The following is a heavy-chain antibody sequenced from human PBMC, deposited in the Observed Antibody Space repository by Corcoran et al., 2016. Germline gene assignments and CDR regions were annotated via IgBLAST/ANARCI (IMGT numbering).Heavy chain of an antibody. Sequence: QVQLVESGGGVVQPGRSLRLSCAASGFTFSSYGMHWVRQAPGKGLEWVAVISYDGSNKYYADSVKGRFTISRDNSKNTLYLEMNSLRAEDTDVYYLAKDLSKKVLRFLEWSYYGMDVWGQGTTVTVSS. V-gene: IGHV3-30*18. CDR3: AKDLSKKVLRFLEWSYYGMDV. CDR2: ISYDGSNK. J-gene: IGHJ6*02. CDR1: GFTFSSYG. D-gene: IGHD3-3*01.